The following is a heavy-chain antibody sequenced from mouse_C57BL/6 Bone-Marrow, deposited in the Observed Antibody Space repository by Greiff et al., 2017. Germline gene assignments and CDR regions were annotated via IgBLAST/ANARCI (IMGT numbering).Heavy chain of an antibody. Sequence: DVQLQESGPGLVKPSPSLSLTCSVTGYSITSGYYWNWIRQFPGNKLEWMGYISYDGSNNYNPSLKNRISITRDTSKNQFFLKLNSVTTEDTATYYCARAHYYGSSYYDYWGQGTTLTVSS. V-gene: IGHV3-6*01. CDR3: ARAHYYGSSYYDY. D-gene: IGHD1-1*01. J-gene: IGHJ2*01. CDR2: ISYDGSN. CDR1: GYSITSGYY.